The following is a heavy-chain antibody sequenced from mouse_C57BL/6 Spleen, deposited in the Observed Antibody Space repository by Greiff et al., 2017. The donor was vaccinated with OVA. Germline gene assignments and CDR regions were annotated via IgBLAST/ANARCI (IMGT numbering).Heavy chain of an antibody. CDR1: GYTFTSYW. V-gene: IGHV1-69*01. D-gene: IGHD2-1*01. CDR3: ARGDYGNYFSFDD. J-gene: IGHJ2*01. CDR2: IDPSDSYT. Sequence: QVQLQQPGAELVMPGASVKLSCKASGYTFTSYWMHWVKQRPGQGLEWIGEIDPSDSYTNYNQKFKGKSTLTVDKSSSTAYMQLSSLTSEDSAVYYCARGDYGNYFSFDDWGQGTTLTVSS.